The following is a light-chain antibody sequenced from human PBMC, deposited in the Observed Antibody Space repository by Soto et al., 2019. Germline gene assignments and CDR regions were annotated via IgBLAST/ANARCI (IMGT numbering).Light chain of an antibody. J-gene: IGLJ1*01. CDR2: EVS. CDR3: SSYTSSSTLYV. CDR1: SSDVGGYNY. Sequence: QSVLAQPASVSGSPGQSITISCTGTSSDVGGYNYVSWYQQHPGKAPKLMIYEVSNRPPGVSNRFPGSKSGNTASLTISGLQAEDEADYYCSSYTSSSTLYVFGTGTKVTVL. V-gene: IGLV2-14*01.